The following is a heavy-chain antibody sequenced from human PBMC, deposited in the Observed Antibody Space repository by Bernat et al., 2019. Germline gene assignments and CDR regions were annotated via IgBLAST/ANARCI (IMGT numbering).Heavy chain of an antibody. J-gene: IGHJ5*02. Sequence: EMQLVESGGGLVKPGGSLRLSCTASGFTFSDFIMNWVRQALGKGLEWLSYISRISSHIYYADSVKGGFTISRDNAKGTLYLQMNSLRADDTAVYYCAGDPADSLTRNWFDPWGQGTLVTVSS. D-gene: IGHD4-4*01. CDR3: AGDPADSLTRNWFDP. CDR2: ISRISSHI. V-gene: IGHV3-21*05. CDR1: GFTFSDFI.